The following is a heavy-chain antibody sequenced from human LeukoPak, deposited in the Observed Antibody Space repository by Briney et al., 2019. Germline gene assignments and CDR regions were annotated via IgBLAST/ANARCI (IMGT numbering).Heavy chain of an antibody. CDR2: ISSSGSTI. V-gene: IGHV3-11*04. J-gene: IGHJ4*02. CDR3: AKDGSGSYYVSGYFDY. CDR1: GFTFSDYY. Sequence: GGSLRLSCAAAGFTFSDYYMSWIRQAPGKGLERVSYISSSGSTIYYADSVKGRFTISRDNSKNTLYLQMNSLRAEDTAVYYCAKDGSGSYYVSGYFDYWGQGTLVTVSS. D-gene: IGHD1-26*01.